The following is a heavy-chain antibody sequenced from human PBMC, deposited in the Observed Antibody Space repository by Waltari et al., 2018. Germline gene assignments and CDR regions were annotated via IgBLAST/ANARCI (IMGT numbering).Heavy chain of an antibody. Sequence: QVQLQQWGAGQLQPSETLSLTCAVYGVPFSGSYWGWIRQPPGKGLEWIGEINHNGNINRNPSLRSRLTMLIDTSKSQFALKLNSVTAADTGVYYCVRLEDCTGPGGNCYSADSFAMDVWGQGTMVTVSS. D-gene: IGHD2-15*01. CDR1: GVPFSGSY. CDR3: VRLEDCTGPGGNCYSADSFAMDV. CDR2: INHNGNI. J-gene: IGHJ6*02. V-gene: IGHV4-34*02.